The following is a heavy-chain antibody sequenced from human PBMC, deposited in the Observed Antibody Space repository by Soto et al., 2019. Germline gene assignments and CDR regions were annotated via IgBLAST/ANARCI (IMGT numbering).Heavy chain of an antibody. CDR1: GGNPSNSA. CDR3: AGGRIVVAGSSAYYSMDV. V-gene: IGHV1-69*01. J-gene: IGHJ6*02. CDR2: IIPVFGII. D-gene: IGHD6-19*01. Sequence: QVHLRLQSGAEVKKPGSSVKVACKASGGNPSNSAISWVRQAPGQGLEWMGGIIPVFGIISHAQNFQGRVTITADESTSTAYMELSSLRSEDTAVYFCAGGRIVVAGSSAYYSMDVWGQGTTVTVSS.